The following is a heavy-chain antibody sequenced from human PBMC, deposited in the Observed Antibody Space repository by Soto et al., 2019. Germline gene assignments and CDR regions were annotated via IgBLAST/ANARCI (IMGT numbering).Heavy chain of an antibody. V-gene: IGHV4-34*01. CDR2: INHSGST. J-gene: IGHJ4*02. Sequence: PSETLSLTCAVYGGSFSGYYWTWIRQPPGTGLEWIGEINHSGSTNYNPSLKSRVTISVDTSKNQFSLRSDDTAVYYCARGSSPVDFDYWGQGTLVTVSS. CDR1: GGSFSGYY. D-gene: IGHD6-13*01. CDR3: ARGSSPVDFDY.